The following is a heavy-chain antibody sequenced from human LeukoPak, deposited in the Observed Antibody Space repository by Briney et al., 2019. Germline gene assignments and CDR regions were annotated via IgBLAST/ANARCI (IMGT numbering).Heavy chain of an antibody. V-gene: IGHV1-2*02. J-gene: IGHJ3*02. Sequence: ASVKVSCKASGYTFTGYYLYWVRQAPGQGLEWMGWINPNSGGTNYAEEFQGRVTMTRDTSISTAYMELSRLRSDDTAVYYCATTEGTGAFDIWGQGTVVSVSS. CDR1: GYTFTGYY. D-gene: IGHD4-11*01. CDR2: INPNSGGT. CDR3: ATTEGTGAFDI.